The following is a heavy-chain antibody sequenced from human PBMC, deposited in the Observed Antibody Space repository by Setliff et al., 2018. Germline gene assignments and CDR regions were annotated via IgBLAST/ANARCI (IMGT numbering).Heavy chain of an antibody. J-gene: IGHJ4*02. CDR3: ARVTIAVAGYFDF. D-gene: IGHD6-19*01. Sequence: ASVTVSCKASGYTFTNYGVTWVRQAPGQGLEWMGWIGAYNGNTYNAHKFQGRVTMTSDTSTSTAYMELRSLRSDDTAVYYCARVTIAVAGYFDFWGQGTRVTVS. V-gene: IGHV1-18*01. CDR2: IGAYNGNT. CDR1: GYTFTNYG.